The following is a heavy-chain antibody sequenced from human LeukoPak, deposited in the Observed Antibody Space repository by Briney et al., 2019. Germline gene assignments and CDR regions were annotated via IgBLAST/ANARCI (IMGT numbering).Heavy chain of an antibody. D-gene: IGHD3-22*01. CDR2: ISGSGGST. Sequence: GGSLRLSCAASGFTFSSYGMSWVRQAPGKGLEWVSAISGSGGSTYYADSVKGRFTISRGNSKNTLYLQMNSLRAEDTAVYYCAKDYLYYYDSSGYLDYWGQGTLVTVSS. CDR1: GFTFSSYG. V-gene: IGHV3-23*01. CDR3: AKDYLYYYDSSGYLDY. J-gene: IGHJ4*02.